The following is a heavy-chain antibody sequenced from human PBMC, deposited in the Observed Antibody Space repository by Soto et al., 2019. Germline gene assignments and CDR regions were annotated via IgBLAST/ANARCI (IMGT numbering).Heavy chain of an antibody. Sequence: NPSETLSLTCAVYGGSFSGYYWSWIRQPPGKGLEWIGEINHSGSTNYNPSLKSRVTISVDTSKNQFSLKLSSVTAADTAVYYCARAFCSSTSCYVYYGMDVRGQGTTVTVSS. CDR2: INHSGST. CDR1: GGSFSGYY. V-gene: IGHV4-34*01. CDR3: ARAFCSSTSCYVYYGMDV. J-gene: IGHJ6*02. D-gene: IGHD2-2*01.